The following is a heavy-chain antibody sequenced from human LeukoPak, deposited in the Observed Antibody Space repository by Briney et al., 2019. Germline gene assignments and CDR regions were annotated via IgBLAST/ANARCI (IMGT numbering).Heavy chain of an antibody. Sequence: GASVTVSCKASGYTFTGYYMHWVRQAPGQGLEWMGWINPNSGGTNYAQKFQGRVTMNRDTSISTAYMELSRLRSDDTAVYYCARAGVPAAIPAAEYFQHWGQGTLVTVSS. CDR3: ARAGVPAAIPAAEYFQH. CDR2: INPNSGGT. J-gene: IGHJ1*01. CDR1: GYTFTGYY. D-gene: IGHD2-2*01. V-gene: IGHV1-2*02.